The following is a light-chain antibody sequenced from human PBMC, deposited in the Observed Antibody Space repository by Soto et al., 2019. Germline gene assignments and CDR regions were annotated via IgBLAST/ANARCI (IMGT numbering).Light chain of an antibody. Sequence: QSALTQPPSASGSPGQSVTISCTGTSGDIGGYDYVSWYQQHPGKAPKLMIYEVTKRPLGVPDRFSGSKSGNTASLTVTGLQAEDEADSYCSSFAGSNSPYVFGTGTKLTVL. V-gene: IGLV2-8*01. CDR3: SSFAGSNSPYV. J-gene: IGLJ1*01. CDR2: EVT. CDR1: SGDIGGYDY.